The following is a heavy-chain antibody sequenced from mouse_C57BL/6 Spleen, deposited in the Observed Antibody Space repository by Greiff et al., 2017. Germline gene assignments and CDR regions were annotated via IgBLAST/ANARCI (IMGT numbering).Heavy chain of an antibody. CDR2: IYPGSGST. Sequence: VQLQQPGAELVKPGASVKMSCKASGYTFTSYWITWVKQRPGQGLEWIGDIYPGSGSTNYNEKFKSKATLTVDTSSSTAYMQLSSLTSEDSAVYYCARSIGDYGSSDYFDYWGQGTTLTVSS. CDR1: GYTFTSYW. D-gene: IGHD1-1*01. V-gene: IGHV1-55*01. CDR3: ARSIGDYGSSDYFDY. J-gene: IGHJ2*01.